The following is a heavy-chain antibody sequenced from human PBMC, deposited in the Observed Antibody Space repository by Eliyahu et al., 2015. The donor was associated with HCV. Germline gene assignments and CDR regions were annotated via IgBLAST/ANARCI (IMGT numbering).Heavy chain of an antibody. CDR2: IYYSGST. Sequence: QVQLQESGPGLVKPSQTLSLTCTVSGGSISSGGYYWSWIRQHPGKGLEWIGYIYYSGSTYYNPSLKSRVTISVDTSKNQFSLKLSSVTAADTAVYYCARDPSNVDYYYYGMDVWGQGTTVTVSS. CDR3: ARDPSNVDYYYYGMDV. J-gene: IGHJ6*02. CDR1: GGSISSGGYY. D-gene: IGHD3-16*01. V-gene: IGHV4-31*03.